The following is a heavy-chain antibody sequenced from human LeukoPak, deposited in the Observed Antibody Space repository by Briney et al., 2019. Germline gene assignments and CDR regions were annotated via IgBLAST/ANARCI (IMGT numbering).Heavy chain of an antibody. Sequence: EASVKVSCTASGYTFTSYYMHWVRQAPGQGLEWMGIINPSGGSTSYAQKFQGRVTMTRDTSTNTVYMELSSLRSEDTAVYFCARATLSDYYFNYWGQGTLATVSS. CDR2: INPSGGST. J-gene: IGHJ4*02. CDR3: ARATLSDYYFNY. V-gene: IGHV1-46*01. CDR1: GYTFTSYY.